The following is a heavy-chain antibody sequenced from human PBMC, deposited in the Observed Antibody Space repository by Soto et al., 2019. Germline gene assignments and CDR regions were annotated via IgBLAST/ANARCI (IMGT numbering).Heavy chain of an antibody. CDR3: ARDLGGS. D-gene: IGHD3-16*01. CDR1: GGSISSYY. Sequence: SETLSLTCTVSGGSISSYYWSWIRQPPGKGLEWIGYIYYSGSTNYNPSLKSRVTISVDTSKNQFSLKLSSVTAADKAVYYCARDLGGSWGQGTLVTVSS. J-gene: IGHJ1*01. V-gene: IGHV4-59*01. CDR2: IYYSGST.